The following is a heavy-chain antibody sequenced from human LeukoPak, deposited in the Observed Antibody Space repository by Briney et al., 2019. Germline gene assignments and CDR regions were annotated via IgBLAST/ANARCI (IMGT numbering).Heavy chain of an antibody. CDR1: GITFSNSA. V-gene: IGHV3-21*01. Sequence: PGGSLRLSCVPSGITFSNSALSWVRQAPGKGLEWVSSISSSSSYIYYADSVKGRFTISRDNAKNSLYLQMNSLRAEDTAVYYCARDSIATDSSGYHGPYWYFDLWGRGTLVTVSS. D-gene: IGHD3-22*01. CDR2: ISSSSSYI. CDR3: ARDSIATDSSGYHGPYWYFDL. J-gene: IGHJ2*01.